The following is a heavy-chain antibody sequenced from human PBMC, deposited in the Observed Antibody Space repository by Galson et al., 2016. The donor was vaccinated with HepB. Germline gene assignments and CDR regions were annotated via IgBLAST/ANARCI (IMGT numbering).Heavy chain of an antibody. CDR2: ISYDGTNK. CDR3: ARAGEEYGGHPSNY. CDR1: GFTFSRYA. D-gene: IGHD4-23*01. J-gene: IGHJ4*02. V-gene: IGHV3-30*04. Sequence: SLRLSCATSGFTFSRYALHWVRQAPGKGLEWVAVISYDGTNKYYADSVRGRFTISRDNSMDTLYLQMNSLRGEDTAVYYCARAGEEYGGHPSNYWGQGTLVTVSS.